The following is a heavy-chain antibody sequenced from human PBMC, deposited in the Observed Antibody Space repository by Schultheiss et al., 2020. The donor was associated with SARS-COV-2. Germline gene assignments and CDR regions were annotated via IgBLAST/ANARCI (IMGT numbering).Heavy chain of an antibody. CDR3: ASPDGILWDAAFQH. CDR1: GFTFSSYG. Sequence: GESLKISCAASGFTFSSYGMHWVRQAPGKGLEWVAVISYDGSNKYFADSVKGRFTISRDNAKNSLYLQMNSLRAEDTAVYYCASPDGILWDAAFQHWGQGTLVTVSS. V-gene: IGHV3-30*03. CDR2: ISYDGSNK. D-gene: IGHD2-21*01. J-gene: IGHJ1*01.